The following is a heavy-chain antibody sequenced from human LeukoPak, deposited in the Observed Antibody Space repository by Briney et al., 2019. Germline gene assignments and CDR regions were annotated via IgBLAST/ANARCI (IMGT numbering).Heavy chain of an antibody. J-gene: IGHJ4*02. CDR2: ISDTGNT. CDR1: GFTFSSYS. V-gene: IGHV3-23*01. Sequence: GGSLRLSCAASGFTFSSYSMNWVRQAPGKGLEWVSAISDTGNTYHADSVKGRFTISRDSSKNTLFLQMNRLRPEDAAVYYCAKAPVTTCRGAFCYPFDYWGLGTLVTVSS. D-gene: IGHD2-15*01. CDR3: AKAPVTTCRGAFCYPFDY.